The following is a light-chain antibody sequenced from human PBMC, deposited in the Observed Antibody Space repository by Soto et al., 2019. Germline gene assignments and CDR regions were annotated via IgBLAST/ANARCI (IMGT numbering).Light chain of an antibody. Sequence: EIVLTQSPDTLSLSPGDRASLSCRVSQTVSSNYLAWYQQTPGQAPSLLIYGVSTRATGIPDRFRGSESGTDFTLTITRLEPEDFAVYWCQQYDESPIFGGGTKVEIK. CDR2: GVS. CDR3: QQYDESPI. CDR1: QTVSSNY. V-gene: IGKV3-20*01. J-gene: IGKJ4*01.